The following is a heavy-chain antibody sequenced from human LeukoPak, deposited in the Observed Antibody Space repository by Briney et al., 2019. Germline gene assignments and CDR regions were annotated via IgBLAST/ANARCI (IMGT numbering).Heavy chain of an antibody. Sequence: TGGSLRLSCAASGFTVSSNYMSWVRQAPGKGLEWVSVIYSGGSTYYADSVKGRFTISRDNSKNTLYLQMNSLRAEDTAVYYCAMIKLWFGLNWFDPWGQGTLVTVSS. CDR1: GFTVSSNY. D-gene: IGHD3-10*01. CDR2: IYSGGST. V-gene: IGHV3-66*01. J-gene: IGHJ5*02. CDR3: AMIKLWFGLNWFDP.